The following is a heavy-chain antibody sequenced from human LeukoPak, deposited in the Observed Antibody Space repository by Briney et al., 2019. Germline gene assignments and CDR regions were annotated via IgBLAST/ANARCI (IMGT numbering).Heavy chain of an antibody. V-gene: IGHV4-39*01. CDR2: IYYSGST. J-gene: IGHJ4*02. CDR1: GGSISSSSYY. CDR3: ARRVERTTYDY. Sequence: SETPSLTCTVSGGSISSSSYYWGWIRQPPGKGLEWIGSIYYSGSTYYNPSLKSRVTISVDTSKNQFSLKLSSVTAADTAVYYCARRVERTTYDYWGQGTLVTVSS. D-gene: IGHD1-1*01.